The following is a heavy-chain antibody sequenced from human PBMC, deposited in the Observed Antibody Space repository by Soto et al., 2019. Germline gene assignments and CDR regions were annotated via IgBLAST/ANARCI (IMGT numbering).Heavy chain of an antibody. CDR1: GGTFSSYA. V-gene: IGHV1-69*13. Sequence: GASVKVSCKASGGTFSSYAISWVRQAPGQGLEWMGGIIPIFGTANYAQKFQGRVTITADESTSTAYMELCSLRSEDTAVYYCARGSSLYSGSYYHWFDPWGQGTLVTVSS. J-gene: IGHJ5*02. CDR2: IIPIFGTA. D-gene: IGHD1-26*01. CDR3: ARGSSLYSGSYYHWFDP.